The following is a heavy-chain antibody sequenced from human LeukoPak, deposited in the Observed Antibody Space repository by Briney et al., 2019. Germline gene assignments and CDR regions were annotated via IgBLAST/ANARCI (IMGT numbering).Heavy chain of an antibody. CDR3: ARESRITIFGVVISPGPFYYYYGMDV. CDR1: GFTFSSYW. CDR2: IKQDGSEK. D-gene: IGHD3-3*01. Sequence: GGSLRLSCAASGFTFSSYWMSWVRQAPGKGLEWVANIKQDGSEKYYVDSVKGRFTISRDNAKNSLYLQMNSLRAEDTAVYYCARESRITIFGVVISPGPFYYYYGMDVWGQGTTVTVSS. J-gene: IGHJ6*02. V-gene: IGHV3-7*01.